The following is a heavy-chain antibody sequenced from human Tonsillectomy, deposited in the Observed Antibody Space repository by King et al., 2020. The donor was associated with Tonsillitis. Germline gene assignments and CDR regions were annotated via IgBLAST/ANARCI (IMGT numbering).Heavy chain of an antibody. CDR1: GYTFTGYG. J-gene: IGHJ4*02. D-gene: IGHD3-10*01. CDR3: ARHLTSLWIGELSRLFDY. CDR2: ISGYNGNR. Sequence: VQLVESGAEVKKPGASVKVSCKASGYTFTGYGFSWVRQAPGQGLEWMGWISGYNGNRNYAQKFQGRVTMTTDTSTSTGYMGLRRLRSDDTAVYYCARHLTSLWIGELSRLFDYGGQGTLVTASS. V-gene: IGHV1-18*04.